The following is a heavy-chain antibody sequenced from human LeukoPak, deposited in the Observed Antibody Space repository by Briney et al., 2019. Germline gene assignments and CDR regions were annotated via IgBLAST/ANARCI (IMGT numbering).Heavy chain of an antibody. Sequence: GGSLRLSCAASGFTFSSYSMNWVRQAPGEGLEWVSSISSSSSYIYYADSVKGRFTNYRDHAKNSLYVQMNGVCADDTAVYYCARDCSSTSCYFGYWGQGTLVTVSS. D-gene: IGHD2-2*01. CDR3: ARDCSSTSCYFGY. J-gene: IGHJ4*02. V-gene: IGHV3-21*01. CDR1: GFTFSSYS. CDR2: ISSSSSYI.